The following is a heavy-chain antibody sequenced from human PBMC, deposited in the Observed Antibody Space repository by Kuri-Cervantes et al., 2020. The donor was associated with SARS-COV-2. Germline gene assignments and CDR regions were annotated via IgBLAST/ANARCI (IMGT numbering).Heavy chain of an antibody. CDR1: GGTFSSYA. Sequence: SVKVSCKASGGTFSSYAISWVRQAPGQGLEWMGRIIPIFGTANYAQKFQGRITITADESTSTAYMELSSLRSEDTAVYYCARALLRSLTNDAFDIWGQGTMVTVSS. V-gene: IGHV1-69*13. CDR2: IIPIFGTA. CDR3: ARALLRSLTNDAFDI. J-gene: IGHJ3*02.